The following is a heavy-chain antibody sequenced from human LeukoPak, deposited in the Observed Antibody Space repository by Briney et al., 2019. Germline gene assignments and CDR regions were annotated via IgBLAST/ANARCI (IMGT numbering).Heavy chain of an antibody. CDR3: ARGGDLLYDTRGGSTSGSCKPLCLLM. D-gene: IGHD2-2*01. V-gene: IGHV1-69*05. J-gene: IGHJ6*03. Sequence: ASVKLSCKASGGTFSSSAISWVRQAPGQRLEWRGRIIPIFGTANYAQKFQGRVTITTDESTSTAYMELSSLRAEDTAVYYRARGGDLLYDTRGGSTSGSCKPLCLLMRGKG. CDR2: IIPIFGTA. CDR1: GGTFSSSA.